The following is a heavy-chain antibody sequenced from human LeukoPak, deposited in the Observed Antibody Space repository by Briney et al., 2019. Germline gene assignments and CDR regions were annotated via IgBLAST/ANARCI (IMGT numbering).Heavy chain of an antibody. D-gene: IGHD2-21*01. CDR3: AKFLPTHIVVANYYFDY. CDR1: GFTFSSYA. V-gene: IGHV3-23*01. J-gene: IGHJ4*02. CDR2: ISGSGGST. Sequence: GGSLRLSCAASGFTFSSYAMSWVRQAPGKGLEWVSAISGSGGSTYYADSVKGRFSISRDNSKNTLYLQMNSLRAEDTAVYYCAKFLPTHIVVANYYFDYWGQGTLVTVSS.